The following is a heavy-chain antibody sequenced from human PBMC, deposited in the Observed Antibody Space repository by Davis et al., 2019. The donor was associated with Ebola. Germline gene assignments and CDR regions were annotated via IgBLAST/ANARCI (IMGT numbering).Heavy chain of an antibody. CDR3: ARSPQGGYDPADY. Sequence: PGGSLRLSCSASGFTFSRYAMHWVRLAPGKGLDWVAVISYGGSHKHYADSVKGRVTISRDNSKSTLYLQMDSLRAEDTAVYYCARSPQGGYDPADYWGQGTRVTVSS. D-gene: IGHD5-12*01. J-gene: IGHJ4*02. V-gene: IGHV3-30-3*01. CDR2: ISYGGSHK. CDR1: GFTFSRYA.